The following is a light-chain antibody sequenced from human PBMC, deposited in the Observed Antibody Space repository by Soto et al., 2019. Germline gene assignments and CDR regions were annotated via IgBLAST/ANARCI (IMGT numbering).Light chain of an antibody. CDR1: QGIGSW. CDR3: QQAKSFPLT. J-gene: IGKJ4*01. V-gene: IGKV1-12*01. CDR2: AAS. Sequence: DIQMTQSPSSVSASVGDRVTITCRANQGIGSWLAWYQQKPGKAPKLLIYAASSLQSGVPSRFSGSESGTDFSLTISSLQHEDFETYYCQQAKSFPLTLGGGTKVDIK.